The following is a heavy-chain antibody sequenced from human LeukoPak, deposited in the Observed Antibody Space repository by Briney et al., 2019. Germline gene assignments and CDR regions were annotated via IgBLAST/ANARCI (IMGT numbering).Heavy chain of an antibody. J-gene: IGHJ3*02. CDR2: MNPNSGNT. CDR3: ARRLGLRWDLQAFDI. D-gene: IGHD4-23*01. V-gene: IGHV1-8*03. CDR1: GYTFTGYN. Sequence: ASVKVSCKASGYTFTGYNMHWVRQATGQGLEWMGWMNPNSGNTSYAQRFQGRVTITRNNSISTVYMELSSLRSEDTAVYYCARRLGLRWDLQAFDIWGQGTMVTVPS.